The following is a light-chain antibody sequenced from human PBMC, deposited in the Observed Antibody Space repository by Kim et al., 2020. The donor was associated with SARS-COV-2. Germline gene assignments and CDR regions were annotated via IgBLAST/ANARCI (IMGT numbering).Light chain of an antibody. Sequence: PASISCRSSQRRVYWDGNTYLDWFLQRPGQSPRRLIYKVSNRASGVPDRFSGSGSGTDFTLQISSVEAEDVRVYYCMQGTHWPFTFGPGTKVDIK. CDR2: KVS. V-gene: IGKV2-30*01. J-gene: IGKJ3*01. CDR1: QRRVYWDGNTY. CDR3: MQGTHWPFT.